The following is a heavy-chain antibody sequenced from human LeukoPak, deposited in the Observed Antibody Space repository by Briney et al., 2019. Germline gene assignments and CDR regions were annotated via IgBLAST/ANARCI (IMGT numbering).Heavy chain of an antibody. CDR2: IYSGGGT. CDR1: GFTVSSNY. J-gene: IGHJ4*02. Sequence: GGSLRLSCAASGFTVSSNYMSWVRQAPGKGLEWVSVIYSGGGTYYADSVKGRFTISRDNAKNSLYLQMNSLRAEDTAVYYCARDKGEGSNIDYWGQGTLVTVSS. D-gene: IGHD2-15*01. V-gene: IGHV3-53*01. CDR3: ARDKGEGSNIDY.